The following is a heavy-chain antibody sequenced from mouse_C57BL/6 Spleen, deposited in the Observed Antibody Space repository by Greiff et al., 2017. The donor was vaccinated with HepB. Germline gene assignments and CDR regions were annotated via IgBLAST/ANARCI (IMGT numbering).Heavy chain of an antibody. J-gene: IGHJ3*01. V-gene: IGHV1-20*01. D-gene: IGHD2-3*01. Sequence: VQLQQSGPELVKPGDSVKISCKASGYSFTGYFMNRVMQSHGKSLEWIGRINPYNGDTFYNQKFKGKATLTVDKSSSTAHMELRSLTSEDSAVYYCARSDDGYQAWFAYWGQGTLVTVSA. CDR1: GYSFTGYF. CDR3: ARSDDGYQAWFAY. CDR2: INPYNGDT.